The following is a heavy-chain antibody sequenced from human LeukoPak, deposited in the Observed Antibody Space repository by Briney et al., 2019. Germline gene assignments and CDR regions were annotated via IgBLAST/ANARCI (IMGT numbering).Heavy chain of an antibody. CDR2: IKSKTDGGTT. J-gene: IGHJ4*02. CDR1: GFTFGDYA. Sequence: GGSLRLSCTASGFTFGDYAMSWFRQAPGKGLEWVGRIKSKTDGGTTDYAAPVKGRFTISRDDSKNALYLQMNSLKIEDTAVYYCTTSLTSGAYIDYWGQGTLVTVSS. V-gene: IGHV3-15*01. D-gene: IGHD2-15*01. CDR3: TTSLTSGAYIDY.